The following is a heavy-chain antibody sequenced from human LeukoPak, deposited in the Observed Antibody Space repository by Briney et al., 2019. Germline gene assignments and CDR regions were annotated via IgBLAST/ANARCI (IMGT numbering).Heavy chain of an antibody. J-gene: IGHJ5*02. CDR2: ISGSGGST. D-gene: IGHD4-11*01. Sequence: GGSLRLSCAASGVTFSSYAMSWVRQAPGKGLEWVSAISGSGGSTYYADSVKGRFTISRDNSKNTLYLQMNSLRAEDTALYYCASLQKPGWFDPWGQGTLVTVSS. CDR1: GVTFSSYA. CDR3: ASLQKPGWFDP. V-gene: IGHV3-23*01.